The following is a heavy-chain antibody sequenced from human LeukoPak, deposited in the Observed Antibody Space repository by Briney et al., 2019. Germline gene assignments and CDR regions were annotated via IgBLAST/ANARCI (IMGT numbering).Heavy chain of an antibody. CDR3: ARIGSVVAHGYDY. J-gene: IGHJ4*02. CDR1: GGSISSSSYY. D-gene: IGHD2-15*01. V-gene: IGHV4-39*01. Sequence: SETLSLTCTVSGGSISSSSYYWGWIRQPPGKGLEWIGSIYYSGSTYYNPSLKSRVTISVDTSKNQFSLKLSSVAAADTAVYYCARIGSVVAHGYDYWGQGTLVTVSS. CDR2: IYYSGST.